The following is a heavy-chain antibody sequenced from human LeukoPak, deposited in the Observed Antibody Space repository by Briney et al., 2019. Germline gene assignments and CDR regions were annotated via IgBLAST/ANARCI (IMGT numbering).Heavy chain of an antibody. CDR1: GESFSDYS. Sequence: SETLSLTCAVYGESFSDYSWSWSRQPPGKGLGWIGEIDHTGSANYNPSLKSRVTISVDTSKNQFSLKLTSVTAADTAVYYCARGLGPAAKFDYWGQGTLVTVSS. V-gene: IGHV4-34*01. CDR2: IDHTGSA. D-gene: IGHD2-2*01. CDR3: ARGLGPAAKFDY. J-gene: IGHJ4*02.